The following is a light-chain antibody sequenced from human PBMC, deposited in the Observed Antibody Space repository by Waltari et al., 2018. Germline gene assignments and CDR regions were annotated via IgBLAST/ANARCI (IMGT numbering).Light chain of an antibody. CDR3: QVWDTTTDQVI. CDR1: NIWGNR. Sequence: SFVLTQPPSVSVAPGQTASLTCGGNNIWGNRVHWYQQKPGQAPILVVYDDIDRPSGVPERLSGSNSGITATLTISSVEAGDEADYYCQVWDTTTDQVIFGGGTRLTVL. V-gene: IGLV3-21*02. J-gene: IGLJ2*01. CDR2: DDI.